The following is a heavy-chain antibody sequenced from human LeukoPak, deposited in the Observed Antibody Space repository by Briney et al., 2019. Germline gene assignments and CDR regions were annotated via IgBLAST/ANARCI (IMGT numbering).Heavy chain of an antibody. J-gene: IGHJ4*02. CDR2: MNPNSGNT. CDR1: GYTFTSYD. Sequence: ASVKVSCKASGYTFTSYDINWVRQATGQGLEWMGWMNPNSGNTGYAQKFQGRVTMTRNTSISTVYMELSSLRSEDTAVYYCARGGIAARSSALDFDYWGQGTLVTVSS. CDR3: ARGGIAARSSALDFDY. D-gene: IGHD6-6*01. V-gene: IGHV1-8*01.